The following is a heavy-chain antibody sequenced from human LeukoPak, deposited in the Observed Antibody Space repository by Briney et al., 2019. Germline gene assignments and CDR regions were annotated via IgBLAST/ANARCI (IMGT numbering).Heavy chain of an antibody. CDR3: ARDRLPTIYCSSTSCRLFYCYMDV. J-gene: IGHJ6*03. V-gene: IGHV1-46*01. Sequence: ASVKVSCKASGYTFTSYYMHWVRQAPGQVLEWMGIINPSGGSTSYAQKFKGRVTMTRDMSTSTVYMELSSLRSEDTAVYYCARDRLPTIYCSSTSCRLFYCYMDVWGKGTTVTVSS. CDR1: GYTFTSYY. CDR2: INPSGGST. D-gene: IGHD2-2*01.